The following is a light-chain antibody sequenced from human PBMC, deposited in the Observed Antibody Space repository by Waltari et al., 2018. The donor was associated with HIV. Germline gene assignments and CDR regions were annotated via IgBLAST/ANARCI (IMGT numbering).Light chain of an antibody. V-gene: IGLV2-14*01. CDR3: SSYTRNHSLV. CDR1: VTDIDVYNF. J-gene: IGLJ3*02. Sequence: HSALTQPASVSGSPGQSITISCSGTVTDIDVYNFVSWYREYPGLAPQLVLYGGRSRPSGVSLRFSGSKSGDTASLTISGLEAEDEAHYYCSSYTRNHSLVFGGGTKLTVL. CDR2: GGR.